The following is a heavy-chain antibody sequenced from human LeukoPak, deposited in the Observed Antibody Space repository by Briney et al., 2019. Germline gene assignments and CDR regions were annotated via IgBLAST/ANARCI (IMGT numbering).Heavy chain of an antibody. Sequence: ASVTVSCKVSGGTFNDYAISWLRQAPGQGFEWMGGIIPLFGALNYAQKFQDRVTITTDESTSTAYIELSSLRSEDTAMYYCAKKEGATDAFDVWGQGTMVTVSS. CDR2: IIPLFGAL. V-gene: IGHV1-69*05. CDR1: GGTFNDYA. CDR3: AKKEGATDAFDV. D-gene: IGHD1-26*01. J-gene: IGHJ3*01.